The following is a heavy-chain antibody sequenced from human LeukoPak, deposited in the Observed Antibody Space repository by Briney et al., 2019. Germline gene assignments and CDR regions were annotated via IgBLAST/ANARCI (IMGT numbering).Heavy chain of an antibody. CDR2: ISWNSGSI. J-gene: IGHJ3*02. V-gene: IGHV3-9*01. CDR1: GFTFDDYA. CDR3: AKGVRITMVRGAFDI. D-gene: IGHD3-10*01. Sequence: GRSLRLSCAASGFTFDDYAMHWVRQAPGKGLEWVSGISWNSGSIGYADSVKGRFTISRDNAKNSLYLQMNSLRAEDTALYYCAKGVRITMVRGAFDIWGQGTMVTVSS.